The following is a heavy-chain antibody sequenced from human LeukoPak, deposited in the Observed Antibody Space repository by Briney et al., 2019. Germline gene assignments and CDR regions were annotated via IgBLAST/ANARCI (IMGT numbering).Heavy chain of an antibody. Sequence: GGSLRLSCAASGFTFSSYWMSWVRQAPGKGLEWVANIKQDGSEKNYVDSVKGRFTISRDNAKNSLYLQMNSLRAEDTAVYYCAKAGTGTNMIFDYWGQGTLVTVSS. V-gene: IGHV3-7*01. CDR3: AKAGTGTNMIFDY. CDR1: GFTFSSYW. D-gene: IGHD1-1*01. CDR2: IKQDGSEK. J-gene: IGHJ4*02.